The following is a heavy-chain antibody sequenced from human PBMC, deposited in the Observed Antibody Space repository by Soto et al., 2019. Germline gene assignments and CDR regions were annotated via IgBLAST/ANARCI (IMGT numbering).Heavy chain of an antibody. CDR1: GGSISSGGYY. D-gene: IGHD1-26*01. CDR2: IYYSGST. J-gene: IGHJ2*01. CDR3: ARGRGSYGDWYFDL. Sequence: QVQLQESGPGLVKPSQTLSLTCTVSGGSISSGGYYWSWIRQHPGKGLEWIGYIYYSGSTYYNPSLKSRVTIAVDTSKNQFSLKLSSVTAADTAVYYCARGRGSYGDWYFDLWGRGTLVTVSS. V-gene: IGHV4-31*03.